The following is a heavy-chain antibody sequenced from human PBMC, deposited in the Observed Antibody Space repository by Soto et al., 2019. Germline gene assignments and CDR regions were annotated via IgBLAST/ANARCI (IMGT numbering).Heavy chain of an antibody. Sequence: QVQLVESGGGVVQPGRSLRLSCATSGFIFSSYGMNWVRQGPGKGLEWVAVIWYDGTNKYYADSVNGRFTLSRDDSKNTLYLQMNSLRAEDTAVYYCARGPMTTVTTWGDWYFDLWGRGNLVTVSS. CDR2: IWYDGTNK. D-gene: IGHD4-17*01. J-gene: IGHJ2*01. V-gene: IGHV3-33*01. CDR1: GFIFSSYG. CDR3: ARGPMTTVTTWGDWYFDL.